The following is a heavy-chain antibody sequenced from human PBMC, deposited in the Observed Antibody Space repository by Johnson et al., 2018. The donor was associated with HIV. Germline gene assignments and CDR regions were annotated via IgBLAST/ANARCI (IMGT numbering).Heavy chain of an antibody. CDR3: AGGRGWVTLNAFDM. J-gene: IGHJ3*02. D-gene: IGHD4-23*01. CDR2: ISSSGSTI. Sequence: QMLLVESGGGLVKPGGSLRLSCAASGFTFSDYYMSWIRQAPGKGLEWVSYISSSGSTIYYADSVKGRFTISRDNAKNSLYLKMNRLRADDTAVYYCAGGRGWVTLNAFDMWGQGTLVTFSS. V-gene: IGHV3-11*04. CDR1: GFTFSDYY.